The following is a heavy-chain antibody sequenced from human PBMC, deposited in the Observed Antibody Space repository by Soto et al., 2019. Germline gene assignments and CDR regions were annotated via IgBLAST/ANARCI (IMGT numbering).Heavy chain of an antibody. D-gene: IGHD2-15*01. CDR2: IDYTGRT. Sequence: QLQLQESGPGLVKPSETLSLTCTVSGGSISSSSYYWGWIRQSPGKGLEWIGSIDYTGRTYYSPSIKSRVTISVDTSKKQFSLKLTSVTAADTAVYYCARHPEDLLSRLDPWGQGTLVTVSS. J-gene: IGHJ5*02. CDR3: ARHPEDLLSRLDP. V-gene: IGHV4-39*01. CDR1: GGSISSSSYY.